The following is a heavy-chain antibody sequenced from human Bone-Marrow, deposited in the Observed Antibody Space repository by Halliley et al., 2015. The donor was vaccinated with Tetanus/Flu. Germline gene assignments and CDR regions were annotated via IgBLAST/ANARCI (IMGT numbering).Heavy chain of an antibody. V-gene: IGHV1-46*01. D-gene: IGHD4-17*01. CDR3: ARGDLDYAYHFDY. J-gene: IGHJ4*02. CDR2: INPTGGTT. Sequence: EWMGIINPTGGTTTNTQKFPDSVTITRDTSTSPLYMERSRLTSEDTAIYYCARGDLDYAYHFDYWGQGTLVTVSS.